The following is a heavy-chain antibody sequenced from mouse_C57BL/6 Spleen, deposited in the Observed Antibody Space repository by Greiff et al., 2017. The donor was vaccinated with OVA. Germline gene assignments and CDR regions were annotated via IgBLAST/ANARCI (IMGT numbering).Heavy chain of an antibody. Sequence: VQLQESGAELVRPGASVTLSCKASGYTFTDYDMHWVKQTPVHGLEWIGAIDPETGGTAYNQKFKGKAILTADKSSSTAYMVLRSLTSEDSAFYCGTRDSYDGYYPFFAYWGQGTLVTVSA. D-gene: IGHD2-3*01. CDR2: IDPETGGT. J-gene: IGHJ3*01. CDR1: GYTFTDYD. V-gene: IGHV1-15*01. CDR3: TRDSYDGYYPFFAY.